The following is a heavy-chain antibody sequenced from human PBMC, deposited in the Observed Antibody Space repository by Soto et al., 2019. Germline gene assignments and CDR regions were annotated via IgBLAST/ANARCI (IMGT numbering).Heavy chain of an antibody. CDR1: GGSISSYY. CDR2: IYYSGST. CDR3: ARVVAGDRSFDI. Sequence: ETLSLTCTVSGGSISSYYWSWIRQPPGKGLEWIGYIYYSGSTNYNLSLKSRVTISVDTSKNQFSLKLSSVTAADTAVYYCARVVAGDRSFDIWGQGTMVTVSS. J-gene: IGHJ3*02. D-gene: IGHD6-19*01. V-gene: IGHV4-59*01.